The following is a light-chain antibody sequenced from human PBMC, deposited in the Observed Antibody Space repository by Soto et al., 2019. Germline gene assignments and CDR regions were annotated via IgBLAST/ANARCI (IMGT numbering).Light chain of an antibody. V-gene: IGKV3-11*01. CDR1: QSIGLA. CDR3: QQRTDRPPWT. Sequence: EIVLTQSPATLSLSPGERATLSCRASQSIGLAIAWYQHKPGQAPRLLIFDASQRATGIPARFRGSGSGTDFTLSISSLGPEDFAVYYCQQRTDRPPWTFGPGSKVDIK. CDR2: DAS. J-gene: IGKJ1*01.